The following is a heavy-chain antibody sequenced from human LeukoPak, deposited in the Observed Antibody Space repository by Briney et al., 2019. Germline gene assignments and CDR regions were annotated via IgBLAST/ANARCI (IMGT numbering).Heavy chain of an antibody. Sequence: HPGGSLILSCAASGFTFSSYAMHWVRQAPGKGLEYVSGMSSNGGSTFYADSLKGRFTIARDNSKNTLYLQMSSLRAEDTAVYYCVKTGDHGGFDIWGRGTMITVSS. CDR2: MSSNGGST. D-gene: IGHD4-17*01. V-gene: IGHV3-64D*09. J-gene: IGHJ3*02. CDR3: VKTGDHGGFDI. CDR1: GFTFSSYA.